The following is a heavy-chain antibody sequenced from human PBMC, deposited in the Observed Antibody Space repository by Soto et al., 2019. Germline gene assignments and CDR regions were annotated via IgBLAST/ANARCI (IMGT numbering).Heavy chain of an antibody. CDR1: GFTFSSYS. Sequence: PGGSLRLSCAASGFTFSSYSMNWVRQAPGKGLEWVSYISSSSSTIYYADSVKGRFTISRDNAKNSLYLQMNSLRDEDTAVYYCARGDVLRYFDWLSYMDVWGQGTTVTAP. D-gene: IGHD3-9*01. J-gene: IGHJ6*02. V-gene: IGHV3-48*02. CDR3: ARGDVLRYFDWLSYMDV. CDR2: ISSSSSTI.